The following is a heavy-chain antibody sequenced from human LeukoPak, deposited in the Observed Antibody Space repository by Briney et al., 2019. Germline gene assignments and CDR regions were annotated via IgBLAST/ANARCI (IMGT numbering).Heavy chain of an antibody. D-gene: IGHD2-8*01. V-gene: IGHV3-23*01. CDR2: ISGSDAGT. CDR3: ARGAATVPGDVLMVYAIFHYYYYMDV. Sequence: HPGGSLRLSCAASGFTFSSYAMSWVRQIPGKGLEWVSAISGSDAGTYYADSVKGRFTISRDNSKNTLYLQMNRLRAEDTAVYYCARGAATVPGDVLMVYAIFHYYYYMDVWGKGTTVTVSS. J-gene: IGHJ6*03. CDR1: GFTFSSYA.